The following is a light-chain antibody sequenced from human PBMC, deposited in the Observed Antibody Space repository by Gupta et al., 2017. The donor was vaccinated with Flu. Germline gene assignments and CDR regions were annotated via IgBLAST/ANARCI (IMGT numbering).Light chain of an antibody. CDR1: QSVSSY. Sequence: ETVLTQSPATLSLSPGERATLSCRASQSVSSYLGWYQQKPGQAPRLLIYDASNRATGIPARFSGSGSGTDFTLTISSLEPEDFAVYYCQQRSNWPGTFGGGTKVEIK. J-gene: IGKJ4*01. CDR2: DAS. CDR3: QQRSNWPGT. V-gene: IGKV3-11*01.